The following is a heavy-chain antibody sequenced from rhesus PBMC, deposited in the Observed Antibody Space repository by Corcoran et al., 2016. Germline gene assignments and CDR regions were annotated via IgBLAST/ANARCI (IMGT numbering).Heavy chain of an antibody. CDR2: INSGGGST. CDR1: GFTVSGDW. D-gene: IGHD6-13*01. J-gene: IGHJ6*01. V-gene: IGHV3S42*01. Sequence: EVQLVESGGGLAKPGGSLRLSCVASGFTVSGDWVKWVRQAPGKGLEWVSAINSGGGSTYYADSVKGRFTISRDSSKNTLSLQMNSLRAEDTAVYYCAKDTSSWSKDGLDSWGQGVVVTVSS. CDR3: AKDTSSWSKDGLDS.